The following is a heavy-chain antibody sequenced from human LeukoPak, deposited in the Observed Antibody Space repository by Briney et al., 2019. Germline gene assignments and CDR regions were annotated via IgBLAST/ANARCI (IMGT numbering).Heavy chain of an antibody. Sequence: ASVKVSCKASGYTFTNYAMNWVRQAPGQGPEWMGWINTNTGNPTYAQGFTGRFVFSLDTSVSTAYLQISSLKAEDTAVYYCTRVSQYNWNDVGFDYWGQGTLVTVSS. V-gene: IGHV7-4-1*02. CDR2: INTNTGNP. CDR3: TRVSQYNWNDVGFDY. CDR1: GYTFTNYA. J-gene: IGHJ4*02. D-gene: IGHD1-20*01.